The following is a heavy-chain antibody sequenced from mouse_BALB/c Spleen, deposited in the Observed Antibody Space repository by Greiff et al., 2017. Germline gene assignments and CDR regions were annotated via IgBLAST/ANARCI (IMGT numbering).Heavy chain of an antibody. CDR2: IYPGNVNT. D-gene: IGHD2-1*01. CDR1: GYTFTSYY. V-gene: IGHV1S56*01. Sequence: QVQLQQSGPELVKPGASVRISCKASGYTFTSYYIHWVKQRPGQGLEWIGWIYPGNVNTKYNEKFKGKATLTADKSSSTAYMQLSSLTSEDSAVYFCARGNRYAMDYWGQGTSVTVSS. J-gene: IGHJ4*01. CDR3: ARGNRYAMDY.